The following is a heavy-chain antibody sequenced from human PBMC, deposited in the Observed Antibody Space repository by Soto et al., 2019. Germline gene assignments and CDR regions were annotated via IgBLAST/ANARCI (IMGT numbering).Heavy chain of an antibody. D-gene: IGHD1-26*01. J-gene: IGHJ4*02. CDR2: ISASGGST. CDR3: AKGQNSGTYRFYFDY. V-gene: IGHV3-23*01. CDR1: GITLSSYA. Sequence: VGSLRLSCAASGITLSSYAMSWVRQAPGKGPEWVSGISASGGSTSYADSVKGRFTISRDNSKNTLYLQMNSLRADDTAVYHCAKGQNSGTYRFYFDYWGQGALVTVSS.